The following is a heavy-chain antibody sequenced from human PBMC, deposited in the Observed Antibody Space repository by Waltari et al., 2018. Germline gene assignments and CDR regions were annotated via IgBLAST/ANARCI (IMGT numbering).Heavy chain of an antibody. Sequence: QVQLQQWGAGLLKPSETLSLTCAVYGGSFSGYYWSWIRQPPGKGLEWIGEINHSGSTNYNPSLKSRVTISVDTSKNQFSLKLSSVTAADTAVYYCARRSPGGARPWYWGQGTLVTVSS. CDR3: ARRSPGGARPWY. J-gene: IGHJ4*02. V-gene: IGHV4-34*01. CDR1: GGSFSGYY. CDR2: INHSGST. D-gene: IGHD3-16*01.